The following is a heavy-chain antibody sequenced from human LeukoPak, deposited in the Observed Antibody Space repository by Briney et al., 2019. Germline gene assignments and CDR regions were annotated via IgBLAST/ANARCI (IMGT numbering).Heavy chain of an antibody. J-gene: IGHJ4*02. CDR2: ISSSGSGTYI. Sequence: GGSLRLSCAASGFTFGSFSMTWVRQAPGKGLEWVSTISSSGSGTYIYYADSVRGRFTISRDNAKNSLYLQMNSLRAEDTAVYYCARDPGRSGGSCYSDYWGQGTLVTVSS. CDR1: GFTFGSFS. CDR3: ARDPGRSGGSCYSDY. V-gene: IGHV3-21*01. D-gene: IGHD2-15*01.